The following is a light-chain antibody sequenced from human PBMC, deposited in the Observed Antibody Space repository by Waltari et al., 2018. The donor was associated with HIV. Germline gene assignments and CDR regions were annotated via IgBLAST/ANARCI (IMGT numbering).Light chain of an antibody. CDR1: SSHMGAND. Sequence: SVLTQPPSKSAAPGQTVTISCAGHSSHMGANDVSWYQQLPGAAPRLIIYESTKRPSVISDRFSASKSDTTATLDISGVQPGDEAMYFCGTRDNDLGPVILGGGTWVTVL. CDR2: EST. J-gene: IGLJ2*01. V-gene: IGLV1-51*02. CDR3: GTRDNDLGPVI.